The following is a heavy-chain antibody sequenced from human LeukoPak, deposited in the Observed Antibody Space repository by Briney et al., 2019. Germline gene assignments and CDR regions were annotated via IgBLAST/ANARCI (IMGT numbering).Heavy chain of an antibody. CDR3: ARAWAYDFWSGYFAFDI. Sequence: ASVKVSCKASGYTFTSYDINWVRQAPGQGLEWMGIINPSGGSTSYAQKFQGRVTMTRDMSTSTVYMELSSLRSEDTAVYYCARAWAYDFWSGYFAFDIWGQGTMVTVSS. V-gene: IGHV1-46*01. CDR2: INPSGGST. D-gene: IGHD3-3*01. J-gene: IGHJ3*02. CDR1: GYTFTSYD.